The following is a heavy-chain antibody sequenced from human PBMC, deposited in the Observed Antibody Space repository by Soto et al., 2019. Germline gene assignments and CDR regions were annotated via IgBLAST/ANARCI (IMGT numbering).Heavy chain of an antibody. CDR3: ASTRKSGYGKLDY. Sequence: PSETLSLTCTVSGVSISSAGYYWSWIRQHPGKGLEWIGYIYYSGNTYYNPSLKSRVTMSVDTSKSQFSLKLSSVTAADTAVYYCASTRKSGYGKLDYWGQGTLVTVSS. CDR2: IYYSGNT. D-gene: IGHD5-12*01. J-gene: IGHJ4*02. V-gene: IGHV4-31*03. CDR1: GVSISSAGYY.